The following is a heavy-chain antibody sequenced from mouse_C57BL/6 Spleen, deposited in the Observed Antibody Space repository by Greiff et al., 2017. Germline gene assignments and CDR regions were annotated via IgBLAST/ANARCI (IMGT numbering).Heavy chain of an antibody. V-gene: IGHV5-17*01. CDR1: GFTFSDYG. D-gene: IGHD2-5*01. Sequence: EVKLVESGGGLVKPGGSLKLSCAASGFTFSDYGMHWVRQAPEKGLEWVAYISSGSSTIYYADTVKGRFTISRDNAKNTLFLQMTSLRSEDTAMYYCARPYYSNYEIDYWGQGTTLTVSS. J-gene: IGHJ2*01. CDR3: ARPYYSNYEIDY. CDR2: ISSGSSTI.